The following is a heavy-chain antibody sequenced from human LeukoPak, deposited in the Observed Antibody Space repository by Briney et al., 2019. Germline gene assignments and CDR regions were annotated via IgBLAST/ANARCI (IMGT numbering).Heavy chain of an antibody. Sequence: ASVKVSCKASGYTFTSYGISWVRQAPGQGLEWMGWISAYNGNTNYAQKLQGRVTMTTDTSTSTAYMELRSLRSDDTAVYYCARTILGAAGVTNLDYWGQGTLVTVSS. CDR2: ISAYNGNT. J-gene: IGHJ4*02. D-gene: IGHD6-13*01. CDR1: GYTFTSYG. CDR3: ARTILGAAGVTNLDY. V-gene: IGHV1-18*01.